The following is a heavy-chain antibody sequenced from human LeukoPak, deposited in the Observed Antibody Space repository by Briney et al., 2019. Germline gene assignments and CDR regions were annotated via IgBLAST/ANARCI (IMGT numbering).Heavy chain of an antibody. Sequence: PSETLSLTFTVSGGSISSYYWSWIRQPAGKGLEWIGRIYTSGSTNYNPSLKSRVTMSVDTSKNQFSLKLSSVTAADTAVYYCARARYYYGSGSYYNDYYYYGMDVWGQGTTVTVSS. J-gene: IGHJ6*02. CDR2: IYTSGST. V-gene: IGHV4-4*07. D-gene: IGHD3-10*01. CDR3: ARARYYYGSGSYYNDYYYYGMDV. CDR1: GGSISSYY.